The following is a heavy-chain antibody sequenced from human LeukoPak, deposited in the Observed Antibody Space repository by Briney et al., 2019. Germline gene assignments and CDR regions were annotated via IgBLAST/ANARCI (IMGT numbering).Heavy chain of an antibody. J-gene: IGHJ4*02. CDR1: GGTLSSYA. CDR2: ISAYNGNT. V-gene: IGHV1-18*01. CDR3: ARDLAYNYGDPHYFDY. D-gene: IGHD5-24*01. Sequence: ASVKVSCKASGGTLSSYAISWVREAPGQGLEWMGWISAYNGNTNYAQKLQGRVTMTTDTSTSTAYMELRSLRSDDTAVYYCARDLAYNYGDPHYFDYWGQGTLVTVSS.